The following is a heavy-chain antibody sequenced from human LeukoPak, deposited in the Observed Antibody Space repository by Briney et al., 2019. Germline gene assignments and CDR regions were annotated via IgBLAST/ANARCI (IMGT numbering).Heavy chain of an antibody. CDR1: GFTVSSNY. CDR2: IYSGGST. D-gene: IGHD6-13*01. V-gene: IGHV3-66*01. J-gene: IGHJ6*02. CDR3: ARASALQQLVTGYYYGMDV. Sequence: GGSLRLSCAASGFTVSSNYMSWVRQAPGKGLEWVSVIYSGGSTYYADSVKGRFTISRDNSKNTLYLQMNSLRAEDTAVYYCARASALQQLVTGYYYGMDVWGQGTTVTVSS.